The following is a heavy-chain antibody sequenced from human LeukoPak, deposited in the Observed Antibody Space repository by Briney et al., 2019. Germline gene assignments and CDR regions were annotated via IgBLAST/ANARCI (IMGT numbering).Heavy chain of an antibody. CDR3: AKPLYSYGYYFDY. CDR2: ISYDGSNK. D-gene: IGHD5-18*01. Sequence: GGALRLSCAASGFTFSSYGMHWVRQAPGKGLEGVAVISYDGSNKYYADSVKGRFTISRDNSKNTLYLQMNSLRAEDTAVYYCAKPLYSYGYYFDYWGQGTLVTVSS. J-gene: IGHJ4*02. V-gene: IGHV3-30*18. CDR1: GFTFSSYG.